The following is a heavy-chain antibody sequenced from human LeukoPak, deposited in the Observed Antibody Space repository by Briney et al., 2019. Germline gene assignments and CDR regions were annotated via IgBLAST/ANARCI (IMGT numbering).Heavy chain of an antibody. Sequence: GGSLRLSCAASGFNFDDYTMHWVRQAPGKGLEWVSFISWDGGSTYYADSVKGRFTISRDNSKNSLYLQIHGLRNEDTAMYYCAKDEGYCSGGSCYRFRFQHWGQGTLVTVSS. D-gene: IGHD2-15*01. CDR3: AKDEGYCSGGSCYRFRFQH. J-gene: IGHJ1*01. V-gene: IGHV3-43*01. CDR2: ISWDGGST. CDR1: GFNFDDYT.